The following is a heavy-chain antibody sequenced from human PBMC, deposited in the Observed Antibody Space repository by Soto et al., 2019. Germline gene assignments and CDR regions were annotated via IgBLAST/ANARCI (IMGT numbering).Heavy chain of an antibody. V-gene: IGHV4-59*08. J-gene: IGHJ5*02. CDR2: IYYSGST. Sequence: SETLSLTCTVSGGSISSYYWSWIRQPPGKGLEWIGYIYYSGSTNYNPSLKSRVTISVDTSKNQFSLKLSSVTAADTAVYYCARRIAAASNWFAPWGQGTLVTVS. CDR3: ARRIAAASNWFAP. CDR1: GGSISSYY. D-gene: IGHD6-13*01.